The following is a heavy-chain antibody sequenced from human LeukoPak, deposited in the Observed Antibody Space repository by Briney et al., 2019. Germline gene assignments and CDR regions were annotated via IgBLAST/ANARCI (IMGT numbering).Heavy chain of an antibody. Sequence: ASVKVSCKASGYTFTGYYMHWVRQAPGQGLEWMGWINPNSGGTNYAQKFQGRVTLTRNTSISTAYMELSSLRSEDTAVYYCARGIPADYWGQGTLVTVSS. V-gene: IGHV1-2*02. CDR3: ARGIPADY. J-gene: IGHJ4*02. CDR2: INPNSGGT. D-gene: IGHD6-13*01. CDR1: GYTFTGYY.